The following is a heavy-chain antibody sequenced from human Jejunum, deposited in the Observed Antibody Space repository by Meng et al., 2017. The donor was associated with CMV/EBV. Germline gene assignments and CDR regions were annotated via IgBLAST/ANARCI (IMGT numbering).Heavy chain of an antibody. CDR1: GYY. CDR2: INPDTGSVT. D-gene: IGHD2-15*01. J-gene: IGHJ4*02. V-gene: IGHV1-2*02. CDR3: TQTSGRNCRSGSCYSFDY. Sequence: GYYMHGVRQAPGQGLEWMGWINPDTGSVTNSAQKFQGRVTVTSDTSMSTAYMELSSLRSDDTAVYYCTQTSGRNCRSGSCYSFDYWGQGTLVTVSS.